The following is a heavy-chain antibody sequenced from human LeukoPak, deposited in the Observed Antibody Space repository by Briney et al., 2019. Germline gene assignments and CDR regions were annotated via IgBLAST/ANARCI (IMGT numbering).Heavy chain of an antibody. CDR3: AGRFGNYGDDAFDI. Sequence: SETLSLTCAVYGGSFSGYYWSWIRQPPGKGLEWIGEINHSGSTNYNPSLKSRVTISVDTSKNQFSLKLSSVTAADTAVYYCAGRFGNYGDDAFDIWGQGTMVTVSS. CDR2: INHSGST. J-gene: IGHJ3*02. V-gene: IGHV4-34*01. D-gene: IGHD1-7*01. CDR1: GGSFSGYY.